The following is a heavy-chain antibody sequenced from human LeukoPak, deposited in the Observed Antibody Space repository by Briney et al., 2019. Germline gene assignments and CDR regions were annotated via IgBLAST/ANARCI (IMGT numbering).Heavy chain of an antibody. CDR3: ASSPSYYYGSGDLHPFDY. D-gene: IGHD3-10*01. CDR2: INPSGGST. J-gene: IGHJ4*02. V-gene: IGHV1-46*03. Sequence: ASVKVSCKASGYTFTSYYMHWVRQAPGQGLEWMGIINPSGGSTTYAQKFQGRVTMTRDTSPSTVYMELSSLRSECTAVYYCASSPSYYYGSGDLHPFDYGGQGTLVTVS. CDR1: GYTFTSYY.